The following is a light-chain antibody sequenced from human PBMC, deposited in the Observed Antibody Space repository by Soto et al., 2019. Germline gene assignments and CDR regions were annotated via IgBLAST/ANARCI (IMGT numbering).Light chain of an antibody. J-gene: IGKJ1*01. Sequence: EVVMTQSPATLSVSPGERATLSCRASQSISNYLAWYQQKHGQAPRLLIYGASNRATGIPDRFSGSGSGTDFTLTISRLEPEDFAVYYCQQYGSSGTFGQGTKVDIK. V-gene: IGKV3-20*01. CDR1: QSISNY. CDR3: QQYGSSGT. CDR2: GAS.